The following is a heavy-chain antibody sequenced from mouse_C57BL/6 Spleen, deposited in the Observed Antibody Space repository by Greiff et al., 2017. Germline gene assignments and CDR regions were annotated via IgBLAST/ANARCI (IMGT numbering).Heavy chain of an antibody. V-gene: IGHV5-9-1*02. J-gene: IGHJ3*01. CDR2: ISSGGDYI. Sequence: EVKLQESGEGLVKPGGSLKLSCAASGFTFSSYAMPWVRQTPEQRLEWVAYISSGGDYIYYADTVKGRFTISRDNDRNTLYLQMSSLKAEDTAMYYCTRLELGRGFAYRGQETLVTVSA. D-gene: IGHD4-1*01. CDR3: TRLELGRGFAY. CDR1: GFTFSSYA.